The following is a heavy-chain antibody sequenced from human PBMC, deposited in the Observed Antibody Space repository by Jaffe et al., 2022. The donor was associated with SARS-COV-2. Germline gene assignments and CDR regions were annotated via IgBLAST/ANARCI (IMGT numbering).Heavy chain of an antibody. CDR1: GFTFSSYA. D-gene: IGHD2-8*01. Sequence: EVQLLESGGGFIQPGGSLRLSCAASGFTFSSYAMSWVRQAPGKGLQWVSAISGGGGDTYYADSVKGRFTISRDNSKNTLFLQMNSLRAEDTAVYYCAKSGGDIVLMVYAFDWGQGTLVTVSP. CDR2: ISGGGGDT. J-gene: IGHJ4*02. V-gene: IGHV3-23*01. CDR3: AKSGGDIVLMVYAFD.